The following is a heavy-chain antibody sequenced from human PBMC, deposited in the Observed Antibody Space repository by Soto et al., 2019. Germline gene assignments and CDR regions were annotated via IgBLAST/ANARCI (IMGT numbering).Heavy chain of an antibody. D-gene: IGHD3-9*01. CDR1: GYTFTNYS. CDR3: ARIRDLRFFDWLYFDY. CDR2: ISAYNGNT. V-gene: IGHV1-18*01. Sequence: ASVKVSCKASGYTFTNYSIIWVRHAPGRGLEWMGWISAYNGNTNYAQKFQGRVTMTTDTSTTTAYMELRSLRSDDTAVFYCARIRDLRFFDWLYFDYWGQGTLVTVSS. J-gene: IGHJ4*02.